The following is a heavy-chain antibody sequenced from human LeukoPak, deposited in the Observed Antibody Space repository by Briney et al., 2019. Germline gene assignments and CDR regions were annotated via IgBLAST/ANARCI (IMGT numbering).Heavy chain of an antibody. D-gene: IGHD6-19*01. J-gene: IGHJ4*02. Sequence: GGSLRLSCAASGFTVSSNSMSWVRQAPGRGLEWVSVIYTGGTTYYADSVKGRFTISRDNAKNSLYLQMNSLRDEDTAVYYCARDSGYSSGWYFDYWGQGTLVTVSS. CDR3: ARDSGYSSGWYFDY. V-gene: IGHV3-53*01. CDR2: IYTGGTT. CDR1: GFTVSSNS.